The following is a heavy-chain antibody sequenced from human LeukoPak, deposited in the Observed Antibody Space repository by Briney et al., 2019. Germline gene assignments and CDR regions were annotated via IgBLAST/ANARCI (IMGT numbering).Heavy chain of an antibody. V-gene: IGHV4-34*01. CDR2: INHSGST. CDR3: ARSWQYQLLSYYYYYGMDV. J-gene: IGHJ6*02. Sequence: SETLSLTCAVYGGSFSGYYWRWIRQPPGKGLEWIGEINHSGSTNYNPSLKSRVTISVDTSKNQFSLKLSSVTAADTAVYYCARSWQYQLLSYYYYYGMDVWGQGTTVTVSS. CDR1: GGSFSGYY. D-gene: IGHD2-2*01.